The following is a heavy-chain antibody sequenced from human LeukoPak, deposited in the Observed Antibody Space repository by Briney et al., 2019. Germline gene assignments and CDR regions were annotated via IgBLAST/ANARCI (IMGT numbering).Heavy chain of an antibody. CDR1: GGSFSGYY. CDR3: AGHAVYDSSSSFDY. D-gene: IGHD3-22*01. V-gene: IGHV4-34*01. CDR2: INHSGST. J-gene: IGHJ4*02. Sequence: PSETLSLTCAVYGGSFSGYYWSWIRQPPGKGLEWIGEINHSGSTNYNPSLKSRVTISVDTSKNQFSLKLSSVTAADTAVYYCAGHAVYDSSSSFDYWGQGTLVTVSS.